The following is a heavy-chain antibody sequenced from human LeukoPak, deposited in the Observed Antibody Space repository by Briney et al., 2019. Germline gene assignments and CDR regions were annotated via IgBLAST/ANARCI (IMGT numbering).Heavy chain of an antibody. CDR2: INHSGST. D-gene: IGHD3-10*01. CDR1: GGSFSGYY. J-gene: IGHJ4*02. Sequence: SETLSLTCAVYGGSFSGYYWSWIRQPPGKGLEWIGEINHSGSTNYNPSLKSRVTISVDTSKNQFSLKLSSVTAADTAVYYCARWFGAIDYCGQGTLVTVSS. V-gene: IGHV4-34*01. CDR3: ARWFGAIDY.